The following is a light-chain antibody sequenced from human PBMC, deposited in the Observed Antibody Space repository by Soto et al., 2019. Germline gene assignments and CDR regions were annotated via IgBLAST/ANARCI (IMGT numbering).Light chain of an antibody. CDR1: QNVSSC. V-gene: IGKV1-33*01. CDR3: QQYDSLTRT. CDR2: DXS. Sequence: DIQMSQSPSSLSASVGDRVTITCRASQNVSSCLALYQQKPGKAPQLXXFDXSNLQTGGPSRLSGGGSGTDFAPTISSLDPDYIAIYYFQQYDSLTRTFGQGTRLEIK. J-gene: IGKJ5*01.